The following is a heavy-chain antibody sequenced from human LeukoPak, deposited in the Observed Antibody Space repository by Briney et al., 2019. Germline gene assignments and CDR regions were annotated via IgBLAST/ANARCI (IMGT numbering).Heavy chain of an antibody. V-gene: IGHV4-31*03. CDR1: GGSISSGSYY. D-gene: IGHD5-18*01. CDR3: ARNEYSYGSPLDY. Sequence: SETLSLTCTASGGSISSGSYYWNWIRQHPGKGLEWIGYIYYSGSTYYNPSLRSRVNISVDTSNNQFSLKLSSVTAADTAVYYCARNEYSYGSPLDYWGQGTLVTVSS. J-gene: IGHJ4*02. CDR2: IYYSGST.